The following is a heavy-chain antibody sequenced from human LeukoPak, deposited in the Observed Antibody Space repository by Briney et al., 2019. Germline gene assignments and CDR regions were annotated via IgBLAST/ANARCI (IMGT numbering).Heavy chain of an antibody. J-gene: IGHJ3*02. CDR2: FYYSGST. V-gene: IGHV4-39*01. CDR3: ARHTGTVVTGTGGDAFDT. CDR1: GASVSSSTYY. Sequence: PSETLSLTCTVSGASVSSSTYYWGWIRQPPGKGLEWIGTFYYSGSTYYNPSLKSRVTISVDRSKNQFSLKLTSVTAADTAVYHCARHTGTVVTGTGGDAFDTWGQGTMVTVSS. D-gene: IGHD2-8*02.